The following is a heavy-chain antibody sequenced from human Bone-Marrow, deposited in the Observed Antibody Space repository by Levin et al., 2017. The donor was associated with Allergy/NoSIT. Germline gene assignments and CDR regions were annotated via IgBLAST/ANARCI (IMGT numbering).Heavy chain of an antibody. V-gene: IGHV3-15*01. Sequence: LSLTCATSGFTFINAWMNWVRQAPGKGLEWVGRIKDRADGGATDYAAPVKGRFTISRDDSKNTVYLQMNSLKTEDTAVYYCATEVDLEAATDYWGQGTLVTVSS. D-gene: IGHD2-2*03. J-gene: IGHJ4*02. CDR3: ATEVDLEAATDY. CDR2: IKDRADGGAT. CDR1: GFTFINAW.